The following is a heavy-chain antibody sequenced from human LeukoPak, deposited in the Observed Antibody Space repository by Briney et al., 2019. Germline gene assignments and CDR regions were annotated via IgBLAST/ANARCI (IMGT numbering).Heavy chain of an antibody. CDR2: FDPGDAET. D-gene: IGHD1-1*01. Sequence: GASVKVSCKVSGYTLSEVSMHWVRQAPGKGLEWMGGFDPGDAETIFAQKFQGRVTMTEDTSTDTVYMELSSLRSEDTAVDYCATLDWKRGGGTLDYWGQGTLVTVSS. CDR1: GYTLSEVS. CDR3: ATLDWKRGGGTLDY. J-gene: IGHJ4*02. V-gene: IGHV1-24*01.